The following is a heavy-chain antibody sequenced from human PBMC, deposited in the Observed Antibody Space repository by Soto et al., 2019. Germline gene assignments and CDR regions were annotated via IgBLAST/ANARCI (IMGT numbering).Heavy chain of an antibody. Sequence: GGSLRLSCAASGFTFSIYALNWVRQAPGKGLEWVSTITSSGDSTHYADSVKGRFTISRDNSKNTMYLQMNSLGAEDTAVYYCAKIGTYSGGHFDNWGQGTLVTVS. D-gene: IGHD1-26*01. J-gene: IGHJ4*02. CDR1: GFTFSIYA. V-gene: IGHV3-23*01. CDR3: AKIGTYSGGHFDN. CDR2: ITSSGDST.